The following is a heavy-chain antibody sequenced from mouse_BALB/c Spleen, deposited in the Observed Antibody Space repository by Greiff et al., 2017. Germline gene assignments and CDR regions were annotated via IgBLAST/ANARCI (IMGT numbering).Heavy chain of an antibody. CDR2: IYPGNSDT. V-gene: IGHV1-5*01. Sequence: EVQLQQSGTVLARPGASVKMSCKASGYSFTSYWMHWVKQRPGQGLEWIGAIYPGNSDTSYNQKFKGKAKLTAVTSASTAYMELSSLTNEDSAVYYCTRRRTTEIESAMDYWGQGTSVTVSS. CDR1: GYSFTSYW. D-gene: IGHD4-1*02. CDR3: TRRRTTEIESAMDY. J-gene: IGHJ4*01.